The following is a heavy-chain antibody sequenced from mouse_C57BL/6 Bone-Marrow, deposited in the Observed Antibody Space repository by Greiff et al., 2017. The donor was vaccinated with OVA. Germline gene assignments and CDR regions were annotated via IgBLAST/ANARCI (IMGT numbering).Heavy chain of an antibody. CDR1: GFNITDDY. J-gene: IGHJ2*01. CDR3: TTYVWGFDY. CDR2: IDPENGDT. V-gene: IGHV14-4*01. Sequence: VQLQQSGAELVRPGASVKLSCTASGFNITDDYMHWVKQRPEQGLEWIGWIDPENGDTEYASKFQGKATITADTSSNTAYLQISSLTSEDTAVYYCTTYVWGFDYWGQGTTLTVSS.